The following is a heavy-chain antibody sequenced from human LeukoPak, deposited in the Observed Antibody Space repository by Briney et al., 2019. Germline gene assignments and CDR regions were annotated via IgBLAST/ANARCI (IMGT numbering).Heavy chain of an antibody. J-gene: IGHJ1*01. CDR1: GFTFSSYG. CDR3: AKKAEGYGDSVTQH. CDR2: IWYDGSNK. D-gene: IGHD4-17*01. V-gene: IGHV3-33*06. Sequence: PGGSLRLSCAASGFTFSSYGMHWVRQAPGKGLEWVAVIWYDGSNKYYADSVKGRFTISRDNSKNTLCLQMNSLRAEDTAVYYCAKKAEGYGDSVTQHWGQGTLVTVSS.